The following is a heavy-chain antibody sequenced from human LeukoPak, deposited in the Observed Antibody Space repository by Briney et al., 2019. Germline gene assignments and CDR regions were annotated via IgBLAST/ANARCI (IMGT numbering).Heavy chain of an antibody. CDR1: GFNFANHA. D-gene: IGHD2-21*02. CDR3: VREDTPATANY. J-gene: IGHJ4*02. V-gene: IGHV3-23*01. CDR2: ISGGGDIT. Sequence: PGGSLRLSCAASGFNFANHAMSWVRQTPRKGLEWVSAISGGGDITYYADSVRGRFTISRDNSKDTLFLQMHSLRPGDTAVYYCVREDTPATANYWGQGTLVTISS.